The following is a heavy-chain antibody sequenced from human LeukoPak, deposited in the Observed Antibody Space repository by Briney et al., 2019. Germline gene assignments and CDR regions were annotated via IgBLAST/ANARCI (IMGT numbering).Heavy chain of an antibody. CDR1: GFTFDDYA. J-gene: IGHJ3*02. V-gene: IGHV3-9*03. Sequence: PGGSLRLSCAASGFTFDDYAMLWVRQAPGKGLEWVSSISWNSGSKVYADSVKGRFTISRDNAKNSLYLQMDSLRAEDMALYYCAKDRGPVVPSQGAFDIWGQGTMVTVSS. D-gene: IGHD4-23*01. CDR2: ISWNSGSK. CDR3: AKDRGPVVPSQGAFDI.